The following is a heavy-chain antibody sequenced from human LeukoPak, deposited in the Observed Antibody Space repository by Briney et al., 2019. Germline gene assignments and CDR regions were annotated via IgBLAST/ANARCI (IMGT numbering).Heavy chain of an antibody. Sequence: GGSLRLSCAASGFTFSSYAMSWVRQAPGKGLEWVSAISGSGGSTYYADSVKGRFTISRDNSKNTLYLQMDSLRAEDTAVYYCARDRRWEPLLYWYFDLWGRGTLVTVSS. J-gene: IGHJ2*01. CDR3: ARDRRWEPLLYWYFDL. CDR2: ISGSGGST. V-gene: IGHV3-23*01. D-gene: IGHD1-26*01. CDR1: GFTFSSYA.